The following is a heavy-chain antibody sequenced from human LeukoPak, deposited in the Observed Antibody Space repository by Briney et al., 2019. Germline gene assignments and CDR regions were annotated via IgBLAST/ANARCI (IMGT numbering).Heavy chain of an antibody. J-gene: IGHJ4*02. V-gene: IGHV3-30*03. CDR2: ISYDGSNK. CDR3: ARSGSYYPLDC. Sequence: PGRSLRLSCAASGFTFSSYGMHWVRQAPGKGLEWVAVISYDGSNKYYADSVKGRFTISRDNSKNTLYLQMNSLRAEDMAVYYCARSGSYYPLDCWGQGTLVTVSS. D-gene: IGHD1-26*01. CDR1: GFTFSSYG.